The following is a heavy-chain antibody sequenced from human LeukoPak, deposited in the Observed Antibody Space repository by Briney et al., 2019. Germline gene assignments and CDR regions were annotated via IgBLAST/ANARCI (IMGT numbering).Heavy chain of an antibody. J-gene: IGHJ4*02. V-gene: IGHV3-66*02. CDR3: AKDLDYYGSGSAFDY. Sequence: RPGGSLRLSCAASEFSVGSNYMTWVRQAPGKGLKWVSLIYSGGSTYYADSVKGRFTISRDNSKNTLYLQMNSLRAEDTAVYYCAKDLDYYGSGSAFDYWGQGTLVTVSS. CDR2: IYSGGST. D-gene: IGHD3-10*01. CDR1: EFSVGSNY.